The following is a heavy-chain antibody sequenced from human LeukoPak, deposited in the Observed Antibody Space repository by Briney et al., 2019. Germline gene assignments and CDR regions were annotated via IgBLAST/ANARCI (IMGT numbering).Heavy chain of an antibody. V-gene: IGHV3-7*01. D-gene: IGHD2-15*01. CDR2: INPDGSDK. Sequence: GGSLRLSCGASGFSFRTSWLNWVRQAPGKGLEWVASINPDGSDKYSVDSVKGRFTISRENAKNSLYLQMNSLRAGDTAVYYCARDRGGGHMDVWGKGTTVTISS. CDR3: ARDRGGGHMDV. J-gene: IGHJ6*03. CDR1: GFSFRTSW.